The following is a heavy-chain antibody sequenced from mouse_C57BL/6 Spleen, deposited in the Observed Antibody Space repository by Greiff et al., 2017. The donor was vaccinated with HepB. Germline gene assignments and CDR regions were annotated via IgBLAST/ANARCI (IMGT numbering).Heavy chain of an antibody. Sequence: VQLKESGPGLAKPSQTLSLTCAVTGYSITSDYWNWIRKFPGNKLEYMGYISYSGSTDYNPSLKSRISRTRDTSKNQYYLQLNSVTTEDTATYYCARSDGYYWYFDVWGTGTTVTVSS. J-gene: IGHJ1*03. CDR2: ISYSGST. CDR1: GYSITSDY. V-gene: IGHV3-8*01. D-gene: IGHD2-3*01. CDR3: ARSDGYYWYFDV.